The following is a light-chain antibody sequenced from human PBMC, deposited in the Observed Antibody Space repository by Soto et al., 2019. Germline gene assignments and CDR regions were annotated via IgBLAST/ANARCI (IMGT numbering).Light chain of an antibody. CDR1: SSDVGGSNH. CDR3: SSYTSTTLV. J-gene: IGLJ2*01. Sequence: QSALTQPASVSGSPGQSITISYTGTSSDVGGSNHVSWYQQHPGKAPKLMIYGVSNRPSGISNRVSGSKSGNTASLTISGLQAEDEADYYCSSYTSTTLVFGGGTKLTVL. CDR2: GVS. V-gene: IGLV2-14*01.